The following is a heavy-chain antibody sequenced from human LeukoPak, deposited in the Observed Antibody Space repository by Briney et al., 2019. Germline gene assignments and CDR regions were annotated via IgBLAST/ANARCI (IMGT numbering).Heavy chain of an antibody. CDR3: AKDATEYGDSHFDW. D-gene: IGHD4-17*01. V-gene: IGHV3-33*06. CDR1: GFTFNSYG. Sequence: GGSLRLSCSASGFTFNSYGIHWVRQAPGKGLEWVAVIWHDGSHEYCADSAKGRFTISRDNSRNTVYLQMNSLRAEDTAVYYCAKDATEYGDSHFDWWGQGTRVTVSS. J-gene: IGHJ4*02. CDR2: IWHDGSHE.